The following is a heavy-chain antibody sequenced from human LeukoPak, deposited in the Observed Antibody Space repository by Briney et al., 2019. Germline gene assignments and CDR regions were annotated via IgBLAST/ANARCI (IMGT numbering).Heavy chain of an antibody. J-gene: IGHJ5*02. CDR1: GGSISSYY. D-gene: IGHD3-10*01. V-gene: IGHV4-4*07. Sequence: SETLSLTCTVSGGSISSYYWSWIRQPAGKGLEWIGRIYTSGSITYNPSLKSRVSMSVDTSRNQFSLKLSSVTAADTAVYYCARDSGTTGEVKFDPWGQGTLVTVSS. CDR2: IYTSGSI. CDR3: ARDSGTTGEVKFDP.